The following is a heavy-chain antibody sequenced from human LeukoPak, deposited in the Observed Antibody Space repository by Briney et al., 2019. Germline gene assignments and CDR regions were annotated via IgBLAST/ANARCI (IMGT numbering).Heavy chain of an antibody. D-gene: IGHD1-1*01. Sequence: AASVKVSCKASGYTFTSYGISWVRQAPGQGLEWMGWTSAHNDDTNYAETLQGRLTMTTDISTSTAYMELTSLRSDDTAVYYCVRDWDSRNDYFDPWGQGTLVIVSS. CDR3: VRDWDSRNDYFDP. J-gene: IGHJ4*02. V-gene: IGHV1-18*01. CDR2: TSAHNDDT. CDR1: GYTFTSYG.